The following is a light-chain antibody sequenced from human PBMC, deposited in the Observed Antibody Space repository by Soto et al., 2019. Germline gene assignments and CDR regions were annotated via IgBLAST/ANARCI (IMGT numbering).Light chain of an antibody. CDR1: QSISNW. J-gene: IGKJ5*01. CDR3: QQNYSPPPIT. Sequence: DIQMTQSPSTLSASIGDRVTITCRASQSISNWLAWYQQKPGKAPKFLIYDASTLESGVPSKFSGSGFGTDFTLTISSLQTEDFATYYCQQNYSPPPITFGQGTRLEIK. CDR2: DAS. V-gene: IGKV1-5*01.